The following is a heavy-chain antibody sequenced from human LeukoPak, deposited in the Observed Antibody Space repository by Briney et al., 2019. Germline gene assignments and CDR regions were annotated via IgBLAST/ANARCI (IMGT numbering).Heavy chain of an antibody. J-gene: IGHJ4*02. CDR1: GFTFSDYY. CDR3: AREGGRYGDYDY. Sequence: GGSLRLSCAASGFTFSDYYMSWIRQAPGKGLEWVSYISPSTNSMYYADSVKGRFTISRDNAKNSLFLQMNGLTAEDTAVYYCAREGGRYGDYDYWGQGTPVTVSS. V-gene: IGHV3-11*04. D-gene: IGHD4-17*01. CDR2: ISPSTNSM.